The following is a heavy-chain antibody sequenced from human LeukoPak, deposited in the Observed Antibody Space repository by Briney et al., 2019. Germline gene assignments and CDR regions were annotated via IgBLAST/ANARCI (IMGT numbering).Heavy chain of an antibody. V-gene: IGHV1-2*02. Sequence: ASVRLSFKASGYTFTGYYMHWVRQAPGQGLEWMGWINTNSGGTKYAQKSQGSVTMTRDTSISTSYMELRRLRSDDTAVYYCQLGYCSSTSCSTDAFDIWGQGTMVTVSS. CDR1: GYTFTGYY. CDR2: INTNSGGT. J-gene: IGHJ3*02. CDR3: QLGYCSSTSCSTDAFDI. D-gene: IGHD2-2*01.